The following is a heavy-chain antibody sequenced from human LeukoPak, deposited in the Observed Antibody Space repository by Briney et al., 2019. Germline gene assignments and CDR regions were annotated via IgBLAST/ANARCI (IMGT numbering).Heavy chain of an antibody. Sequence: SVKVSCKAPGGNFNTFPCNWVRQAPGQRPEWMGGLIPLFRTANYAQKFQGRLTITADESISTTYMELSSLTSDDTAVYYCTRPVWDTSPGAFDIWGQGTMVTVSS. V-gene: IGHV1-69*01. D-gene: IGHD3-16*01. CDR3: TRPVWDTSPGAFDI. CDR2: LIPLFRTA. J-gene: IGHJ3*02. CDR1: GGNFNTFP.